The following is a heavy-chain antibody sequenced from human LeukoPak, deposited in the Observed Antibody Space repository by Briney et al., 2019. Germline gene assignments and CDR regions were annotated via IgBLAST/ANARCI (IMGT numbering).Heavy chain of an antibody. J-gene: IGHJ4*02. Sequence: GGSLRLSCAASGFTVSSNYMSWVRQAPGKGLEWVSVIYSGGSTNYADSVKGRFTISRDNSKNTLYLQMNSLRAEDTAVYYCARVWSSGWYLVDYWGQGTLVTVSS. V-gene: IGHV3-66*01. CDR3: ARVWSSGWYLVDY. CDR2: IYSGGST. CDR1: GFTVSSNY. D-gene: IGHD6-19*01.